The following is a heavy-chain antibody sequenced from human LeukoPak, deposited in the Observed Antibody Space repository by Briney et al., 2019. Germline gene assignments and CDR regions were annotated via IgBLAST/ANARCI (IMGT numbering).Heavy chain of an antibody. J-gene: IGHJ5*02. CDR1: GGSINNFY. CDR2: IYPRGST. D-gene: IGHD1-26*01. V-gene: IGHV4-4*09. Sequence: SETLSLTCTVSGGSINNFYWTWVRQPPGKGLEWVGYIYPRGSTNYNPSLKSRVTISVDTSKNQFSLKVTSVTAADTAVYYCAKRQGPKSGSYDYFDPWGQGTLVTVSS. CDR3: AKRQGPKSGSYDYFDP.